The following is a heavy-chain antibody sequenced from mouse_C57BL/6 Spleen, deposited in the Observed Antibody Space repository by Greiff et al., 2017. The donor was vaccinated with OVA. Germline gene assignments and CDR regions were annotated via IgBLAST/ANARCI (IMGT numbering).Heavy chain of an antibody. CDR1: GYTFTSYW. D-gene: IGHD2-5*01. J-gene: IGHJ4*01. CDR3: TRENPHIVTVGAMDY. CDR2: IYPGNSDT. V-gene: IGHV1-5*01. Sequence: VQLQQSGTVLARPGASVKMSCKTSGYTFTSYWMHWVKQRPGQGLEWIGAIYPGNSDTSYNQKFKGKAKLTAVTSASTAYMELSSLTNEDSAVYYCTRENPHIVTVGAMDYWGQGTSVTVFS.